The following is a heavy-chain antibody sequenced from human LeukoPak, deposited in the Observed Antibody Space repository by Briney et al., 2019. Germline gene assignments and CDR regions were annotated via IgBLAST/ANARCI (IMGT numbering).Heavy chain of an antibody. Sequence: KTGGSLRLSCAASRFTFSSYWMHWVRQAPGKGLEWVSSISSSSSYIYYADSVKGRFTISRDNAKNSLYLQMNSLRAEDTAVYYCARATTDDYGDPEDYFDYWGQGTLVTVSS. CDR2: ISSSSSYI. CDR3: ARATTDDYGDPEDYFDY. J-gene: IGHJ4*02. D-gene: IGHD4-17*01. CDR1: RFTFSSYW. V-gene: IGHV3-21*01.